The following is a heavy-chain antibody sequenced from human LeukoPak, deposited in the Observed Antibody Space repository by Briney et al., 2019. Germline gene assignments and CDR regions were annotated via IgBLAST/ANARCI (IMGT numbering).Heavy chain of an antibody. V-gene: IGHV1-2*02. CDR2: INPNSGGT. D-gene: IGHD1-26*01. CDR3: ARVYLGSYYDSMGVDY. CDR1: GYTFTGYY. J-gene: IGHJ4*02. Sequence: ASVKVSCTASGYTFTGYYMHWVRQAPGQGLEWMGWINPNSGGTNYAQKFQGRVTMTRDTSISTAYMELSRLRSDDTAVYYCARVYLGSYYDSMGVDYWGQGTLVTVSS.